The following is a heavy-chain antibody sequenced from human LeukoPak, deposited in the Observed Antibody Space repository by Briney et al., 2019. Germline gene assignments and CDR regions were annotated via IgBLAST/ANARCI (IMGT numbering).Heavy chain of an antibody. V-gene: IGHV3-7*04. CDR3: ARLRSGYYFDY. Sequence: PGGSLRLSCAASGFTFSGYWMTWVRQAPGKGLEWVANIKQDGNEKYYVDSVKGRFTISRDNAKSSLYLQMNSLRAEDTAVYYCARLRSGYYFDYWGQGTLVTVSS. CDR1: GFTFSGYW. CDR2: IKQDGNEK. J-gene: IGHJ4*02.